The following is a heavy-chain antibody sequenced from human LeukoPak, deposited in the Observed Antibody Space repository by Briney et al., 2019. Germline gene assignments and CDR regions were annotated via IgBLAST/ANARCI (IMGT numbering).Heavy chain of an antibody. J-gene: IGHJ4*02. V-gene: IGHV3-30*03. D-gene: IGHD3-22*01. CDR2: ISYDGGMK. CDR3: ARAYYDSSGYYHDY. Sequence: GGSLRLSCAASGFTFSSFGMHWVRQAPGKGLEWVAVISYDGGMKEYADSVKGRFTISRDNSKNTLYLQMNSLRAEDTAVYYCARAYYDSSGYYHDYWGQGTLVTVSS. CDR1: GFTFSSFG.